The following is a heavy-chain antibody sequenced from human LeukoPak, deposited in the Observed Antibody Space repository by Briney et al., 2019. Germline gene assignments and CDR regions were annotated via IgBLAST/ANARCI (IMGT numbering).Heavy chain of an antibody. Sequence: PSETLSLTCTVSGGSVSSGSYYWSWIRQPPGKGLEWMWYIYYSGSTLYNPSLKSRVTISVDTSKNQFSLNLSSVTAADTAVYYCARYPGGSSWYVGLFDYWGQGTLVTVSS. CDR1: GGSVSSGSYY. CDR2: IYYSGST. J-gene: IGHJ4*02. CDR3: ARYPGGSSWYVGLFDY. V-gene: IGHV4-61*01. D-gene: IGHD6-13*01.